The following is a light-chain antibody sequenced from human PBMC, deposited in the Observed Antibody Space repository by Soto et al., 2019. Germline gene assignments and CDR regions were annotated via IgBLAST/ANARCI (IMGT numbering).Light chain of an antibody. CDR2: AAS. CDR3: QQSYSTPFP. J-gene: IGKJ3*01. CDR1: QSISSY. V-gene: IGKV1-39*01. Sequence: DIQMTQSPSSLSASVGDRVTITCRASQSISSYLNWYQQKPGKAPKLLIYAASSLERGVPSTFSGSGSGTDFTLTISSLQPADFATYDCQQSYSTPFPFGHGPTVDIK.